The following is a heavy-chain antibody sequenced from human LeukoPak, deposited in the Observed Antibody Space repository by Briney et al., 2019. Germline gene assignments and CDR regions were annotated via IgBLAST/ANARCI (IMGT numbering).Heavy chain of an antibody. J-gene: IGHJ3*02. CDR2: INPSSGGT. Sequence: ASVKVSCKASGYTFTDYYMHWVRQAPGQGLEWMGWINPSSGGTNYAQKFQGRVTMTRDTSISTVYMELSSLNSDDTAVYYCTRGVLLQGRGAFDIWGQGTMVTVSS. CDR3: TRGVLLQGRGAFDI. CDR1: GYTFTDYY. V-gene: IGHV1-2*02. D-gene: IGHD2-15*01.